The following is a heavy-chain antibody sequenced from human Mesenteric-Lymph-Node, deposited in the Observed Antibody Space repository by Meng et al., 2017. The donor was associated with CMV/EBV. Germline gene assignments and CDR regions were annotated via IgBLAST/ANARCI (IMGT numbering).Heavy chain of an antibody. CDR1: EFTFSRDD. J-gene: IGHJ4*02. CDR3: ARGGSSSWYLNY. D-gene: IGHD6-13*01. V-gene: IGHV3-21*01. Sequence: GESLKISCVASEFTFSRDDMNWVRQAPGKGLEWISSINSISNYIYYADSVKGRFTISRDNAKNSLYLQMNSLRAEDTAVYYCARGGSSSWYLNYWGQGTLVTVSS. CDR2: INSISNYI.